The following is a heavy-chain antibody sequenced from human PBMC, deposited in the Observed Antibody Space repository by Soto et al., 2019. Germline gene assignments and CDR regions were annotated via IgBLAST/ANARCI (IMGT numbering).Heavy chain of an antibody. V-gene: IGHV4-61*01. CDR2: IYYNGGT. CDR3: AREGCGGVKPYSGSKLGIDY. CDR1: RVSVGSGYYY. J-gene: IGHJ4*02. Sequence: TLSLTCTVSRVSVGSGYYYWSWIPQPPGRGLAWIGHIYYNGGTNYNPSLKSRVIISADTSKNKFSLKMRALTAADTAMYYCAREGCGGVKPYSGSKLGIDYWGQGTMGTISS. D-gene: IGHD2-21*01.